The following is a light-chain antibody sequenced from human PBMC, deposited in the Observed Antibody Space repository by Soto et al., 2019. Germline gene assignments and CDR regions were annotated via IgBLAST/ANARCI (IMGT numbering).Light chain of an antibody. CDR1: QSVRNNY. CDR2: AAS. Sequence: EIVLTQSPGTLSLSPGERATLSCRASQSVRNNYLAWYQQRPGQAPRLLIYAASSRATGIPDRFSGSGSGTDFTLTISRLEPEDFAVYYCHQRQSWPRTFGQGTKVDI. V-gene: IGKV3D-20*02. J-gene: IGKJ1*01. CDR3: HQRQSWPRT.